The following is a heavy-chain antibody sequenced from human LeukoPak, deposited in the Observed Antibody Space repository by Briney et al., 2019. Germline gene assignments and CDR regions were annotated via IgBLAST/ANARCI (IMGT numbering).Heavy chain of an antibody. V-gene: IGHV4-4*07. CDR3: ARGQSHYDFWSGYYH. J-gene: IGHJ5*02. CDR1: GGSISSYY. CDR2: IYTSGST. Sequence: SETLSLTCTVSGGSISSYYWSWIRQPAGKGLEWIGRIYTSGSTTYNPSLKSRVTMSVDTSKNQFSLKLSSVTAADTAVYYCARGQSHYDFWSGYYHWGQGTLVTVSS. D-gene: IGHD3-3*01.